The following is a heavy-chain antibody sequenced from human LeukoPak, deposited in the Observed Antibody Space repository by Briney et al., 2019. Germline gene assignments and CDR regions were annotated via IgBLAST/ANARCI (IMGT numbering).Heavy chain of an antibody. D-gene: IGHD6-13*01. Sequence: SETLSLTCTVSGYSISSGYYWGWIRQPPGKGLEWIGSIYHSGSTYYNPSLKSRVTISVDTSKNQFSLKLSSVTAADTAVYYCARAHPRGLAAALFDPWGQGTLVTVSS. V-gene: IGHV4-38-2*02. J-gene: IGHJ5*02. CDR1: GYSISSGYY. CDR2: IYHSGST. CDR3: ARAHPRGLAAALFDP.